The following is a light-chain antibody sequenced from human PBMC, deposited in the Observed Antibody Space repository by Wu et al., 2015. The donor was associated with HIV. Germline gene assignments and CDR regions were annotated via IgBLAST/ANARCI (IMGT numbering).Light chain of an antibody. Sequence: DIQMTQSPSSLSASVGDRVTITCRASQSINNYLDWYQQKPGKAPKLLIYAASNLQSGVPSRFSGDLSETDFTLTISSLQPEDVATYYCQKYNTAPWTFGQGTKVEMK. CDR3: QKYNTAPWT. CDR1: QSINNY. J-gene: IGKJ1*01. V-gene: IGKV1-39*01. CDR2: AAS.